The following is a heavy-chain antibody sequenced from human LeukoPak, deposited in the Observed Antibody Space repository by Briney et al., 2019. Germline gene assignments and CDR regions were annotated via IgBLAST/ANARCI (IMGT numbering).Heavy chain of an antibody. V-gene: IGHV3-30-3*01. CDR1: GFTFSSYA. J-gene: IGHJ6*02. CDR2: ISYDGSNK. CDR3: ARDIEDFWSGYSSIYYYYGMDV. D-gene: IGHD3-3*01. Sequence: GRSLRLSCAASGFTFSSYAMHWVRQALGKGLEWVAVISYDGSNKYYADSVRGRFTISRDNSKNTLYLQMNSLRAEDTAVYYCARDIEDFWSGYSSIYYYYGMDVWGQGATVTVSS.